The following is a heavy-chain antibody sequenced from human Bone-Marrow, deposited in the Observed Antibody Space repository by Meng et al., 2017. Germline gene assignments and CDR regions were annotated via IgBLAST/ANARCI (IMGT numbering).Heavy chain of an antibody. CDR2: INTDASIT. CDR1: GFTFSSYN. D-gene: IGHD5-18*01. Sequence: GESLKISCAASGFTFSSYNMHWVRQTPGEGLVWVSRINTDASITTYADSVKGRFTIPRDDAKNTVYLQMNSLGAEDTAVYYCAKDIRDTAMVTIDYWGQGTLVTVSS. J-gene: IGHJ4*02. V-gene: IGHV3-74*03. CDR3: AKDIRDTAMVTIDY.